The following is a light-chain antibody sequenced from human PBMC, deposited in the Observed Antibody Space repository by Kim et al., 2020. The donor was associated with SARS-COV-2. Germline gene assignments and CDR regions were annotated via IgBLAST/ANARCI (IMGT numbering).Light chain of an antibody. Sequence: SITNFCSGTSREIGDYNYVTWYQQYPGRPPKLIIYAVNERTSGVSSRFSGSKSGNTASLTISRLQAEDEADYYCASFSVYRTFTWLFGGGTQLTVL. CDR2: AVN. CDR3: ASFSVYRTFTWL. CDR1: SREIGDYNY. J-gene: IGLJ2*01. V-gene: IGLV2-14*03.